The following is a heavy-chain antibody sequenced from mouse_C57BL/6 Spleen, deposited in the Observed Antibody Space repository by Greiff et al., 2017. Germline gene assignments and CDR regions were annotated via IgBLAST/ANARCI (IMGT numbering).Heavy chain of an antibody. J-gene: IGHJ2*01. V-gene: IGHV5-6*01. CDR1: GFTFSSYG. Sequence: EVKVVESGGDLVKPGGSLKLSCAASGFTFSSYGMSWVRQTPDKRLEWVATISSGGSYTYYPDSVKGRFTISRDNAKNTLYLQMSSLKSEDTAMYYCAKLRSSCDYWGQGTTLTVSS. CDR3: AKLRSSCDY. CDR2: ISSGGSYT. D-gene: IGHD1-1*01.